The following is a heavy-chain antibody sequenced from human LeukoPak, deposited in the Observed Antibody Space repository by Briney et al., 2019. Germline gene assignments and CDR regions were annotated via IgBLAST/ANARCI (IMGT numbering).Heavy chain of an antibody. CDR1: GGSISSYY. D-gene: IGHD3-10*01. V-gene: IGHV4-59*01. CDR3: ARCANYYGSGSYSVWGYFDY. Sequence: SETLSLTCTVSGGSISSYYWSWIRQPPGKGLEWIGYIYYSGSTNYNPSLKSRVTISVDTSKNQFSLKLSSVTAADTAVYYCARCANYYGSGSYSVWGYFDYWGQGTLVTVSS. J-gene: IGHJ4*02. CDR2: IYYSGST.